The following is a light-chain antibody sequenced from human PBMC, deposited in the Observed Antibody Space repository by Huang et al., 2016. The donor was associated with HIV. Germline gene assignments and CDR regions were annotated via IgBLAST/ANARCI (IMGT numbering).Light chain of an antibody. J-gene: IGKJ1*01. V-gene: IGKV3-15*01. CDR3: QQYNNWPWT. Sequence: EKVMTQSPATLSVSPGERATLSCRASQSVSSNLAWYQQKPGQAPRLLMYGASTRATGSPARFSGSGSGTEFTLTISSLQSEDFAVYYCQQYNNWPWTFDQGTKVEIK. CDR1: QSVSSN. CDR2: GAS.